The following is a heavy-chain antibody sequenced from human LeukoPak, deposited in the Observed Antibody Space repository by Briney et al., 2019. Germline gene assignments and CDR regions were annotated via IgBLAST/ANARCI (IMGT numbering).Heavy chain of an antibody. V-gene: IGHV3-30*18. D-gene: IGHD6-13*01. Sequence: GGSLRLSCAASGFTFSSYGMHWVRQAPGKGLEWVAVISYDGNNKYYGDSVKGRFTISRDNSKNTLYLQMNSLRAEDTAVYYCAKGIAAECWGQGTLVTVSS. CDR3: AKGIAAEC. CDR1: GFTFSSYG. J-gene: IGHJ4*02. CDR2: ISYDGNNK.